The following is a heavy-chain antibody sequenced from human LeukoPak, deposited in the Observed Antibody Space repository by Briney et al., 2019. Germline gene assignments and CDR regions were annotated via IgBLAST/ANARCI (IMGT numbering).Heavy chain of an antibody. CDR2: IWHDASHN. V-gene: IGHV3-33*01. Sequence: GRSLRLSCAASGFIFSSYAMHWVRQAPGKGLEWVALIWHDASHNFYTDSVKGRFTTSRDNSKNTVFLQMNSLTAEDTAVYYCAREIFGSGSYPDEWGQGTLVTVCS. CDR3: AREIFGSGSYPDE. D-gene: IGHD3-10*01. J-gene: IGHJ4*02. CDR1: GFIFSSYA.